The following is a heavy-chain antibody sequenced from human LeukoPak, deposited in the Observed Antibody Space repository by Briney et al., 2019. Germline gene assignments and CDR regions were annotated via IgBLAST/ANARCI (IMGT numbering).Heavy chain of an antibody. Sequence: GGSLRLSCAASGFTFSSYAMSWVRQAPGKGLEWVSAISGSAGSTYYADSVKGRFTISRDNSKNTLYLQMNSLRAEDTAVYYCAKAWIQLWFNYWGQGTLVTVSS. V-gene: IGHV3-23*01. J-gene: IGHJ4*02. CDR2: ISGSAGST. CDR1: GFTFSSYA. D-gene: IGHD5-18*01. CDR3: AKAWIQLWFNY.